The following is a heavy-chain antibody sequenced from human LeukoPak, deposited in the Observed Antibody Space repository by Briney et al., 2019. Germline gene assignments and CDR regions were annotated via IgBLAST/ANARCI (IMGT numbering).Heavy chain of an antibody. Sequence: PGGSPRLSCAASGFPLNSNYMSWVPQAPGKGLEGGYVIYIRGSTYYGDSVKGRFTISRDNSKNTLYLQMNSLRAEDTAVYYCARDTGYSSGFDYWGQGTLVTVSS. D-gene: IGHD6-19*01. V-gene: IGHV3-53*01. J-gene: IGHJ4*02. CDR3: ARDTGYSSGFDY. CDR1: GFPLNSNY. CDR2: IYIRGST.